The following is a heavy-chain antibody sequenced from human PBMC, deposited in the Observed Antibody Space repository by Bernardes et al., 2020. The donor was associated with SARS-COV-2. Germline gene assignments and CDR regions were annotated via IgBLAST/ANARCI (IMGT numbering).Heavy chain of an antibody. Sequence: ASVKVSCQASGYTFTYCYLHWVRWAPGQGLEWMGWVYPKSGDTSFAQNFQGRVTMTRDTSVSTAYMELSRLRFDDTAVYYCASVTWSSHDGFDIWGQGTVVTVSS. CDR3: ASVTWSSHDGFDI. CDR2: VYPKSGDT. D-gene: IGHD6-13*01. J-gene: IGHJ3*02. CDR1: GYTFTYCY. V-gene: IGHV1-2*02.